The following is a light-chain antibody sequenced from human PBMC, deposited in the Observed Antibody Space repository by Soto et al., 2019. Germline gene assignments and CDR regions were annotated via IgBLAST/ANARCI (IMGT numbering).Light chain of an antibody. CDR3: QQYNNWPLMYT. J-gene: IGKJ2*01. V-gene: IGKV3-15*01. Sequence: EIVMTQSPATLSVSPGERATLSCRASQSVSSNLAWYQQKPGQAPRLLIYAASTRATGIPARFSGSGSVTEFTLTIRSLQSEDFAVYYCQQYNNWPLMYTFGQGTKLEIK. CDR1: QSVSSN. CDR2: AAS.